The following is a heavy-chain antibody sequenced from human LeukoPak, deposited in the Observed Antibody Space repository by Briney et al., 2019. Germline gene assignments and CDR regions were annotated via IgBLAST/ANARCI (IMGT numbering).Heavy chain of an antibody. Sequence: ASVKVSCKASGYTFTGYYIHWMRQAPGQVLEWMEWIKPNSGATNVAQKFQGRVTMTRDTSISAAYMELSSLRSEDTAVYYCARAWYYYGSGSYLLYYYYGMDVWGQGTTVTVSS. CDR1: GYTFTGYY. V-gene: IGHV1-2*02. J-gene: IGHJ6*02. CDR3: ARAWYYYGSGSYLLYYYYGMDV. CDR2: IKPNSGAT. D-gene: IGHD3-10*01.